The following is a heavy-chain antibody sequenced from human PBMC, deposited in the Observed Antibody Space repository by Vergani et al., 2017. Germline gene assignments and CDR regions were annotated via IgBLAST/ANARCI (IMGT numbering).Heavy chain of an antibody. J-gene: IGHJ5*02. Sequence: QVQLQESGPGLVKPSQTLSLTCTVSGGSISSGGYYWSWIRQHPGKGLEWIGYIFYSGSTYYNPSLKSRVTISVDTSKNQFSLKLSSVTAADTAVYYCARARGGYCSSTSCYPFDPWGQGTLVTVSS. CDR3: ARARGGYCSSTSCYPFDP. D-gene: IGHD2-2*01. CDR2: IFYSGST. V-gene: IGHV4-31*03. CDR1: GGSISSGGYY.